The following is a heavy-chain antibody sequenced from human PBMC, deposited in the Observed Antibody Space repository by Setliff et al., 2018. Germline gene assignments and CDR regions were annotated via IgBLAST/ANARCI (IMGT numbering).Heavy chain of an antibody. CDR2: IDSSSTWI. Sequence: PGGSLRLSCAASGFTFSSYTMNWVRQAPGQGLEWVSSIDSSSTWIYYADSVKGRFSVSRDNSRNTVFLQMTGLRAEDTALYYCTRDPPGSGWSFDYWGQGALVTVSS. V-gene: IGHV3-21*01. D-gene: IGHD6-19*01. J-gene: IGHJ4*02. CDR1: GFTFSSYT. CDR3: TRDPPGSGWSFDY.